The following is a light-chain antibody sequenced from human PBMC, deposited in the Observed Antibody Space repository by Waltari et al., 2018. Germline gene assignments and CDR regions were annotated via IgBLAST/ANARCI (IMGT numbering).Light chain of an antibody. CDR1: QTVRTPY. CDR2: GAS. V-gene: IGKV3-20*01. Sequence: CRALQTVRTPYLAWYQKKTGQAPTCVIHGASSRATGIPDRFSCSGSGIDFSLTISSLEPEDFAVYYCQQYDISPLTFGGGTKVEIK. CDR3: QQYDISPLT. J-gene: IGKJ4*01.